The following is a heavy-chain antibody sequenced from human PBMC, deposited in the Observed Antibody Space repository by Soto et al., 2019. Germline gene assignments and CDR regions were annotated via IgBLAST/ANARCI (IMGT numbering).Heavy chain of an antibody. CDR1: GCSMISYY. D-gene: IGHD3-22*01. V-gene: IGHV4-59*08. CDR2: IYYAGST. J-gene: IGHJ6*02. Sequence: TSETLSLTCTVSGCSMISYYWSWVRQPPGGGLEWIRFIYYAGSTKYNPSLNSRVTISVDTSKNQFSLTVTSVTAADTAVYYCARRLYYDSSGFEGGGMDVWGQGTTVTVS. CDR3: ARRLYYDSSGFEGGGMDV.